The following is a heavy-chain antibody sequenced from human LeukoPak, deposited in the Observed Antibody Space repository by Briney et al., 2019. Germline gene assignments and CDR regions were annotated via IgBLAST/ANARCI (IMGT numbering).Heavy chain of an antibody. CDR1: GFTFGSYA. Sequence: GGSLRLSCAASGFTFGSYAMHWVRQAPGKGLEWVAVIWSDTTNKYYADSVKGRFTISRDNSKNTLYLQMSSLRAEDTAMYYCARDRLTTVTTFHSGYWGQGTLVTVSS. D-gene: IGHD4-17*01. J-gene: IGHJ4*02. V-gene: IGHV3-33*01. CDR3: ARDRLTTVTTFHSGY. CDR2: IWSDTTNK.